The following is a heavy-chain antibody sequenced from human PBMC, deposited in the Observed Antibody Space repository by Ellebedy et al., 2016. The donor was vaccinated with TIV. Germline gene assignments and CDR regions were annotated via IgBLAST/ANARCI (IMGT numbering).Heavy chain of an antibody. J-gene: IGHJ4*02. CDR1: GFTFDDYA. V-gene: IGHV3-9*01. Sequence: SLKISXAASGFTFDDYAMHWVRQAPGKGLEWVSGISWNSGSIGYADSVKGRFTISRDNAKNSLYLQMNSLRAEDTAVYYCAKERRDCSSTSCYCFFDYWGQGTLVTVSS. CDR2: ISWNSGSI. D-gene: IGHD2-2*01. CDR3: AKERRDCSSTSCYCFFDY.